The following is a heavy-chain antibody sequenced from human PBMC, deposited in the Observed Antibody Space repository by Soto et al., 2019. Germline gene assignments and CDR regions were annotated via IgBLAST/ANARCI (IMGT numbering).Heavy chain of an antibody. D-gene: IGHD1-26*01. J-gene: IGHJ6*03. CDR2: IYYSGST. CDR3: AGRGCETRYYYYYIDD. Sequence: SETLSLTCTVSGGSISSYYWSWIRQPPGKGLKWIGYIYYSGSTNYNPSLKSRVTISVDTSKNKFSLKLSSVFASVMAVYSCAGRGCETRYYYYYIDDWGTGTTVTVSS. V-gene: IGHV4-59*01. CDR1: GGSISSYY.